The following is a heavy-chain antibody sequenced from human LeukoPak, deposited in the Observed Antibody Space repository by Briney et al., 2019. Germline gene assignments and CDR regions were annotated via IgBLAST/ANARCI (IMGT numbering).Heavy chain of an antibody. CDR3: AGGGVAGTSHYYYYMDV. CDR2: INPNSGGT. CDR1: GYTFTSYD. D-gene: IGHD6-19*01. V-gene: IGHV1-2*02. Sequence: VASVKVSCKASGYTFTSYDINWVRQATGQGLEWMGWINPNSGGTNYAQKFQGRVTMTRDTSISTAYMELRSLRSDDTAVYYCAGGGVAGTSHYYYYMDVWGKGTTVTISS. J-gene: IGHJ6*03.